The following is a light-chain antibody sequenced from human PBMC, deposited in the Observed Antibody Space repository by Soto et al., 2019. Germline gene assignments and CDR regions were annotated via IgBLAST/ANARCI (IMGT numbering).Light chain of an antibody. CDR1: SSDVGSYHY. J-gene: IGLJ3*02. V-gene: IGLV2-11*01. CDR2: DVI. CDR3: CSYAATSTLV. Sequence: QSALTQPRSVSGSPGQSVTISCTGTSSDVGSYHYVSWYQHHPGNAPKLIINDVIKRPSGVPDRFSGSKSGITASLTISGLQADDEADYYCCSYAATSTLVFGGGTKLTVL.